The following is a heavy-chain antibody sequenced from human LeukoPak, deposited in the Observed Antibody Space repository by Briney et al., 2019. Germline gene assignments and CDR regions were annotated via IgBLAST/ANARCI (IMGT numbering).Heavy chain of an antibody. CDR1: GYTFTSYD. Sequence: ASVKVSCKASGYTFTSYDINWVRQATGQGLEWMGWMNPNSGNTGYAQKFQGRVTMTRNTSISTAYMELSSLRSEDTAVYYCARDSPLVGAGYYYGMDVWGQGTTVTVSS. CDR2: MNPNSGNT. D-gene: IGHD1-26*01. CDR3: ARDSPLVGAGYYYGMDV. V-gene: IGHV1-8*01. J-gene: IGHJ6*02.